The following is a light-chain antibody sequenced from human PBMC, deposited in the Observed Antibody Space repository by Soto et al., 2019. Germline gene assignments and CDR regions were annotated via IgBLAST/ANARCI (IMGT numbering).Light chain of an antibody. Sequence: QSVLTQPPSASGTPGQRVTISCSGSTSDIGSNIVNWYQHLPGTAPKLLIYSNNERPSGVPDRFSGSKSGTSASLAISGPQSEDEVDFFCAAWDDSLNVYVLGMGTKVTAL. CDR1: TSDIGSNI. CDR2: SNN. J-gene: IGLJ1*01. V-gene: IGLV1-44*01. CDR3: AAWDDSLNVYV.